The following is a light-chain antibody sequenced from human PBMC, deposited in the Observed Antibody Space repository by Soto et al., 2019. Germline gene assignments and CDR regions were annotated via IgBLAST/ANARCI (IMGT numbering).Light chain of an antibody. CDR1: QGISTD. CDR3: QKYNRAPKA. J-gene: IGKJ3*01. V-gene: IGKV1-27*01. Sequence: DIQMTQSPSSLSASVGDRVTITFRASQGISTDLAWYQQKPGKVPKLLIYAESTLQSGVPSRFSGSGSGTDFTLTISSLQPEEVATYYCQKYNRAPKAFGPGTKVDIK. CDR2: AES.